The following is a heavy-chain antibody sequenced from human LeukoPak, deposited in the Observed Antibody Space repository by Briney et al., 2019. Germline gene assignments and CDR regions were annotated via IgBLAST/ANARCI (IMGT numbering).Heavy chain of an antibody. CDR1: GFTFSSYE. CDR2: ISRSGTTI. Sequence: TGGSLRLSCAASGFTFSSYEMNWVRQAPGKGLKWVSYISRSGTTIYYADSVKGRFTISRDNAKNTVYLQMNSLRAEDTALYYCARGSPDYWALSYWGHGTLVTVSS. V-gene: IGHV3-48*03. J-gene: IGHJ4*01. D-gene: IGHD3/OR15-3a*01. CDR3: ARGSPDYWALSY.